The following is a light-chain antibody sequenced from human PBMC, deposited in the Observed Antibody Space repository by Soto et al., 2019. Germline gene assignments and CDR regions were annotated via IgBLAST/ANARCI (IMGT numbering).Light chain of an antibody. CDR1: QSVSDN. CDR3: QQRSNWPPIT. J-gene: IGKJ5*01. Sequence: EIVMTQSPVTLSVSPGERATLSCRASQSVSDNLAWYQQKPGQAPRLLIYDASNRATGIPARFSGSGSGTDFTLTISSLEPEDFAVYYCQQRSNWPPITFGQGTRLEIK. V-gene: IGKV3-11*01. CDR2: DAS.